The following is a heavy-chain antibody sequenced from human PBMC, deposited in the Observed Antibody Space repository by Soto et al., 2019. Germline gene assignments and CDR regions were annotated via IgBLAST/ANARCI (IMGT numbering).Heavy chain of an antibody. J-gene: IGHJ4*02. CDR2: INHSGST. CDR1: GGSFSGYY. V-gene: IGHV4-34*01. Sequence: SETLALTCAVYGGSFSGYYWSWIRQPPGKGLEWIGEINHSGSTNYNPSLGTRVTIPVDTSKNQFSLTLNSVTAADTAVYYCARTTGRHLDFWGQGILVTVSS. CDR3: ARTTGRHLDF. D-gene: IGHD4-4*01.